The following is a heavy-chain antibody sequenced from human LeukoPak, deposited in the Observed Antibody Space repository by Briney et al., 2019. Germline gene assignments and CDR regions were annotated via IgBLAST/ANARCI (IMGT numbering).Heavy chain of an antibody. D-gene: IGHD2-15*01. CDR3: ARGGCSGGSCYSVYVY. CDR1: GYTFTGYY. CDR2: MNPNSGNT. Sequence: ASVKVSCKASGYTFTGYYMHWVRQAPGQGLEWMGWMNPNSGNTGYAQKFQGRVTITRNTSISTAYMELSSLRSEDTAVYYCARGGCSGGSCYSVYVYWGQGTLVTVSS. J-gene: IGHJ4*02. V-gene: IGHV1-8*03.